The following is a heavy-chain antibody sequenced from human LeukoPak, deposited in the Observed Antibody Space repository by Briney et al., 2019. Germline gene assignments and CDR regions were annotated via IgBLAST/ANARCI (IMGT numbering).Heavy chain of an antibody. J-gene: IGHJ4*02. V-gene: IGHV4-61*02. CDR2: IYTSGST. CDR1: GGPISSGSYY. Sequence: PSETLSLTCTVSGGPISSGSYYWRWIRQPAGKGLEWIGRIYTSGSTNYNPSLKSRVTISVDTSKNQFSLKLSSVTAADTAVYYCARDTSGSYYNPHFDYWGQGTLVTVSS. D-gene: IGHD3-10*01. CDR3: ARDTSGSYYNPHFDY.